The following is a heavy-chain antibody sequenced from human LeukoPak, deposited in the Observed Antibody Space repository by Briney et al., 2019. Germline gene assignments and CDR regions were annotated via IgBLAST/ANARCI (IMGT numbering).Heavy chain of an antibody. D-gene: IGHD6-19*01. J-gene: IGHJ4*02. CDR3: ARGGVVAGESGVDY. V-gene: IGHV4-39*01. CDR1: GGSISSSSYY. Sequence: SETLSLTCTVSGGSISSSSYYWGWIRQPPGKGLEWIGSIYYSGSTYYNPSLKSRVTISVDTSKNQFSLKLGSVTAADTAVYYCARGGVVAGESGVDYWGQGTLVTVSS. CDR2: IYYSGST.